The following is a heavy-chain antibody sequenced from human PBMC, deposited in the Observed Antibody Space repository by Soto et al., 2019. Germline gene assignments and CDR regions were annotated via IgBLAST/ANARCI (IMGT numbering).Heavy chain of an antibody. V-gene: IGHV1-18*01. D-gene: IGHD3-3*01. Sequence: ASVKVSCKASGYTFTSYGISWVRQAPGQGLEWMGWISAYNGNTNYAQKLQGRVTMTTDTSTSTAYMELRSLRYDDTAVYYCAREYVLRFFLWRIQTYPRWFDPCGQGSLVTVSA. CDR2: ISAYNGNT. J-gene: IGHJ5*02. CDR1: GYTFTSYG. CDR3: AREYVLRFFLWRIQTYPRWFDP.